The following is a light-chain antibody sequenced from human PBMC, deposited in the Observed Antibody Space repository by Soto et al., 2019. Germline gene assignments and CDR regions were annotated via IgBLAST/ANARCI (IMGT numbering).Light chain of an antibody. CDR3: QQYGYSAT. CDR2: EAS. Sequence: EIVLTQSPATLSLSPGERATLSCRASQSVGNNLAWYQQKPGQAPGLLIYEASTRATGIPARFSGSGSGTDFTLTISRLEPEDFAVYYCQQYGYSATFGGGTKVDIK. CDR1: QSVGNN. V-gene: IGKV3-11*01. J-gene: IGKJ4*01.